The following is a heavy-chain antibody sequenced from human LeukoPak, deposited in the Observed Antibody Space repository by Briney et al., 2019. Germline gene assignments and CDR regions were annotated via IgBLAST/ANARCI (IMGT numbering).Heavy chain of an antibody. V-gene: IGHV4-59*01. J-gene: IGHJ5*02. D-gene: IGHD1-14*01. Sequence: SETLSLTCTVSGGSISSYYWSWIRQPPGKGLEWIGYIYYSGSTNYNPSLKSRVTISVDTSKNQFSLKLSSVTAADTAVYYCARVNTGQGPWFDPWGQGTLVTVSS. CDR1: GGSISSYY. CDR2: IYYSGST. CDR3: ARVNTGQGPWFDP.